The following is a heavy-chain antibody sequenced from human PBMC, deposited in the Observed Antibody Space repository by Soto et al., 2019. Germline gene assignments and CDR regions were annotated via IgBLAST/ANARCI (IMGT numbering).Heavy chain of an antibody. D-gene: IGHD1-26*01. Sequence: GGSLRLSCAASGYTFSTYTMSWVRQAPGKGLEWVSTVTGSGVNTRYADSVKGRFTISRDNSKNTLFLQMSSLRAEDTAVYYCARGGATIDYWGQGTLVTVSS. CDR1: GYTFSTYT. V-gene: IGHV3-23*01. J-gene: IGHJ4*02. CDR3: ARGGATIDY. CDR2: VTGSGVNT.